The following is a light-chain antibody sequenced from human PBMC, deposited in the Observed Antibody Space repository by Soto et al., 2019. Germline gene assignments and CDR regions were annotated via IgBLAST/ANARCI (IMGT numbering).Light chain of an antibody. CDR2: LGS. Sequence: DIVMTQSPLSLPVTPVEPASISCRSSQSLLHSNGYNYLDWYLQKPGQSPQLLIYLGSNRSSGVPDRFSGSGSGTDFTLQISRVEAEDVGVYYCMQALQTPYTFGQGTKVDIK. CDR3: MQALQTPYT. CDR1: QSLLHSNGYNY. J-gene: IGKJ2*01. V-gene: IGKV2-28*01.